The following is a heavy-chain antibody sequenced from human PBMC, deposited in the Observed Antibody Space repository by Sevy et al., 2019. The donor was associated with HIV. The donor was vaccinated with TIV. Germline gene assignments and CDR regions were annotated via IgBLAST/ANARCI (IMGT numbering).Heavy chain of an antibody. Sequence: GGSLRLSCAASGFTFSSYSMNWVRQAPGKGLEWVSYISSSSSTIYYADSVKGRFTISRDNAKNSLYLQMNSLRDEDTAVYYCARDAASQDYYDSISLDAFDIWGQGTMVTVSS. CDR2: ISSSSSTI. V-gene: IGHV3-48*02. CDR3: ARDAASQDYYDSISLDAFDI. CDR1: GFTFSSYS. J-gene: IGHJ3*02. D-gene: IGHD3-22*01.